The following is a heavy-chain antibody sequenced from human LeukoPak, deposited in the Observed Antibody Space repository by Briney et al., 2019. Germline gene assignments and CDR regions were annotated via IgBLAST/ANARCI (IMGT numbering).Heavy chain of an antibody. V-gene: IGHV4-59*01. D-gene: IGHD3-10*01. CDR1: GGSISSDC. CDR2: IYYSGST. CDR3: ARVRSSGEPHLDV. J-gene: IGHJ4*02. Sequence: SETLSLTCTVSGGSISSDCWSWIRQPPGKGLEWIGYIYYSGSTNYNPSLKSRVTISVDTSKNQLSLKLSSVTAADTAVYYCARVRSSGEPHLDVWGRGTLVTVSS.